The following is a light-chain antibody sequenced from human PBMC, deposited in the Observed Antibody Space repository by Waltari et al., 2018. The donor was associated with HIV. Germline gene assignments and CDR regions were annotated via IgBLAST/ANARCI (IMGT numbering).Light chain of an antibody. Sequence: QSALPQPASVPGSPGQSITIPCTGFCSHVGGYNFFSLYQQHPGKAPRVLIYDVTTRPSGVSDRFSGSRSGDTASLTISGLQPEDEADYYCESYTSTSVWVFGGGTRLTVL. J-gene: IGLJ3*02. CDR2: DVT. CDR1: CSHVGGYNF. V-gene: IGLV2-14*03. CDR3: ESYTSTSVWV.